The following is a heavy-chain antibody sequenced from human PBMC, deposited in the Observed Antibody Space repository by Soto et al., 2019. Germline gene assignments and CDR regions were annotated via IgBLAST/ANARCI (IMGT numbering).Heavy chain of an antibody. CDR2: ISSDGSLT. D-gene: IGHD2-15*01. Sequence: GGSLRLSCEASGFTFSDYYMTWIRQAPGKGLEWVSYISSDGSLTYYADSVKGRFTVSRDNARNSLSLQMNSLRGDDTAVYYCARDYFRACCDWGRGTLVTVSS. J-gene: IGHJ4*02. CDR1: GFTFSDYY. CDR3: ARDYFRACCD. V-gene: IGHV3-11*01.